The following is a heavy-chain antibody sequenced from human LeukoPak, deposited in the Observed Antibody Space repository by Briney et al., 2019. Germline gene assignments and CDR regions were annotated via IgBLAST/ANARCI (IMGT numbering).Heavy chain of an antibody. Sequence: SETLSLTCTVSGGSISSYYWSWIRQPARKGLEWIGRIYTSGSTNYNPSLKSRVTMSVDTSKNQFSLKLSSVTAADTAVYYCARIMDTAMVSIFDYWGQGTLVTVSS. D-gene: IGHD5-18*01. J-gene: IGHJ4*02. V-gene: IGHV4-4*07. CDR2: IYTSGST. CDR1: GGSISSYY. CDR3: ARIMDTAMVSIFDY.